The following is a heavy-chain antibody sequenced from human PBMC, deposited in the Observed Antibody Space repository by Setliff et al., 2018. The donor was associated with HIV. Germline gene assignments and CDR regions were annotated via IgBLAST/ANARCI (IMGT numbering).Heavy chain of an antibody. J-gene: IGHJ3*01. CDR1: GDSINNNNYY. CDR2: VFYTGST. V-gene: IGHV4-39*01. D-gene: IGHD3-10*01. Sequence: LSLTCSVSGDSINNNNYYWGWIRQPPGKGLEWIASVFYTGSTYYRPSLKSRVTLSVELSKNHFSLELTSVTAADTAVYYCARQSYYVTGSFYTDVFDLWGQGTEVTVSS. CDR3: ARQSYYVTGSFYTDVFDL.